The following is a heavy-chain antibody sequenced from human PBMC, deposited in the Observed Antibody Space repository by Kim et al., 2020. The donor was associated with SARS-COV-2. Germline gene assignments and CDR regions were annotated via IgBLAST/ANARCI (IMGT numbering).Heavy chain of an antibody. CDR3: AKDSEASRGSYFQNYYMDV. J-gene: IGHJ6*03. CDR1: GFSFGDYA. D-gene: IGHD3-10*01. Sequence: GGSLRLSCTASGFSFGDYAMHWVRQAPGKGLEWVSSINWNSGNLAYADSVKGRVTISRDNRRNSLYLRVDSLRLEDTALYYCAKDSEASRGSYFQNYYMDVWGKGTAVTVSS. CDR2: INWNSGNL. V-gene: IGHV3-9*01.